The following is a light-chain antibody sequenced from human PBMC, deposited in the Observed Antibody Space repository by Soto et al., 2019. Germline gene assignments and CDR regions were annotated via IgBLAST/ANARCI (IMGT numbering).Light chain of an antibody. CDR2: DAS. Sequence: EIVMTQSPATLSVSPGERATLSCRASQSVSSNLARYQQKPGQAPRLLIYDASTRATGIPARFSGSGSGTEFTLTISSLQSEDFAVYYCQQYDNWPLFGQGTKVEIK. J-gene: IGKJ1*01. V-gene: IGKV3-15*01. CDR1: QSVSSN. CDR3: QQYDNWPL.